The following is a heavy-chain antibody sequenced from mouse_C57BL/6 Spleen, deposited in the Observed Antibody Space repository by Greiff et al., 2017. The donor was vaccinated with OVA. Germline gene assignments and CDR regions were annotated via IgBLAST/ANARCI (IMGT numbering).Heavy chain of an antibody. CDR2: ISGGGGNT. V-gene: IGHV5-9*01. CDR3: ARLNDYDLYFDY. CDR1: GFTFSSYT. J-gene: IGHJ2*01. Sequence: EVKLVESGGGLVKPGGSLKLSCAASGFTFSSYTMSWVRQTPEKRLEWVATISGGGGNTYYPDSVKGRFTISRDNAKNTLYLQMSSLRSEDTALYYCARLNDYDLYFDYWGQGTTLTVSS. D-gene: IGHD2-4*01.